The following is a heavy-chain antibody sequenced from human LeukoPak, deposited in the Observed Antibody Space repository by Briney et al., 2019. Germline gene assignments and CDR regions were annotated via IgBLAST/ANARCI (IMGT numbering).Heavy chain of an antibody. J-gene: IGHJ4*02. CDR1: GFTFSSYG. Sequence: GRSLRLSCAASGFTFSSYGMHWVRQAPGKGLEWVAVISYDGSNKDYADSVKGRFTISRDNSKNTLYLQMNSLRAEDTAVYYCATEYEYQLLEAGDPLTGFDYWGQGTLVTVFS. CDR3: ATEYEYQLLEAGDPLTGFDY. CDR2: ISYDGSNK. D-gene: IGHD2-2*01. V-gene: IGHV3-30*03.